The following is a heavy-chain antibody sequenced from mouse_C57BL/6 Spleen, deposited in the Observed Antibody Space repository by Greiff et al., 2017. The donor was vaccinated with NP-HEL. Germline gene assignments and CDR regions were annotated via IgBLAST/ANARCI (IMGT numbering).Heavy chain of an antibody. V-gene: IGHV1-19*01. D-gene: IGHD2-5*01. CDR2: INPYNGGT. J-gene: IGHJ2*01. CDR3: ARRGYSNYEDY. Sequence: VQLQQSGPVLVKPGASVKMSCKASGYTFTDYYMNWVKQSHGKSLEWIGVINPYNGGTSYNQKFKGKATLTVDKSSSTAYMELNSLTSEDSAVYYCARRGYSNYEDYWGQGTTLTVSS. CDR1: GYTFTDYY.